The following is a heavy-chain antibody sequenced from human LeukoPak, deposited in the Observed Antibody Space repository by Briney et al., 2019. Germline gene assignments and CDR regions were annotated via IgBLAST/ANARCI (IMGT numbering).Heavy chain of an antibody. D-gene: IGHD4-11*01. CDR1: SGSFSGYY. CDR3: ARASKYSNYRWFDP. J-gene: IGHJ5*02. Sequence: PSETLSLTCAVYSGSFSGYYWSWIRQPPGKGLEWIGEINHSGSTNYNPSLKSRVTISVATSKNQFSLKLSSVTAAETAVYYCARASKYSNYRWFDPWGQGTLVTVSS. V-gene: IGHV4-34*01. CDR2: INHSGST.